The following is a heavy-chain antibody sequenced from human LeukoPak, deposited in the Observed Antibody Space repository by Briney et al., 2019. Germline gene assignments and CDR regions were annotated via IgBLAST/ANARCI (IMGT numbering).Heavy chain of an antibody. CDR1: GYTFTSYY. CDR2: INPSGGST. V-gene: IGHV1-46*01. CDR3: ASLDYGDYAGAFDI. D-gene: IGHD4-17*01. J-gene: IGHJ3*02. Sequence: ASVKVSCKASGYTFTSYYMHWVRQAPGQGLERMGIINPSGGSTSYAQKFQGRVTMTRDMSTSTVYMELSSLRSEDTAVYYCASLDYGDYAGAFDIWGQGTMVTVSS.